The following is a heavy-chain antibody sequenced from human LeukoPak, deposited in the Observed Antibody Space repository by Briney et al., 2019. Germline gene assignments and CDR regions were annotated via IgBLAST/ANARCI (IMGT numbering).Heavy chain of an antibody. CDR2: VAYSENT. V-gene: IGHV4-59*01. D-gene: IGHD2-21*02. J-gene: IGHJ5*02. CDR1: GDSLNTYY. Sequence: PSETLSLTCTVSGDSLNTYYWTCIRHTPGKGLDWIGFVAYSENTNYNPSLKSRVSISIDTSKNQVALALTSVAPADTAVYCARVIRGVVTCNWFGPWGQGTLVTVSS. CDR3: ARVIRGVVTCNWFGP.